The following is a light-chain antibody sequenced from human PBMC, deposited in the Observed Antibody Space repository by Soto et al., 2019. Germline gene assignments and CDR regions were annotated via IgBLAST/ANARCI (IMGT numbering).Light chain of an antibody. V-gene: IGLV2-14*03. CDR1: SSDVGGYNY. CDR3: SSYTTRNTLV. CDR2: DVR. J-gene: IGLJ2*01. Sequence: QSALTQPASVSGCPGQSVTISCTGTSSDVGGYNYVSWYQQHPGRAPKVIIYDVRNRPSGVSDRFSGSKSGNTASLTISGLQAEDEADYYCSSYTTRNTLVFGGGTKLTVL.